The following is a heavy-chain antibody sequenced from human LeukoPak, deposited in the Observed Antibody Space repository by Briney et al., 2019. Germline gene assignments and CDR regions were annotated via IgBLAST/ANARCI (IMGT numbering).Heavy chain of an antibody. CDR1: GFSFSSYS. CDR3: ARDGDGSVDFDY. CDR2: ISSNSGTI. V-gene: IGHV3-21*01. J-gene: IGHJ4*02. D-gene: IGHD5-24*01. Sequence: GGSLRLSCAASGFSFSSYSMAWVRLAAGKGLEWVSVISSNSGTIFYADSVKGRFTISRDNARNTLYLQINSLRAEDTAVYYCARDGDGSVDFDYWGQGTLVTVSS.